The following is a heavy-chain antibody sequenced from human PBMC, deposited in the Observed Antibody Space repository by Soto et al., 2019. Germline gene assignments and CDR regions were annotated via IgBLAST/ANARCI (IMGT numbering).Heavy chain of an antibody. CDR3: ARENYYGGNVIGSLDL. V-gene: IGHV3-30-3*01. CDR1: GFTFSTYA. D-gene: IGHD3-22*01. J-gene: IGHJ2*01. Sequence: QVQLVESGGGVVQPGRSLRLSCTASGFTFSTYAMQWVRQAPGKGLEWVAVVSSEGGTQFYADSVKGRFTISRDNSKNSLYRQMSSLTTEDAAIYYCARENYYGGNVIGSLDLWGRGTLVSVSS. CDR2: VSSEGGTQ.